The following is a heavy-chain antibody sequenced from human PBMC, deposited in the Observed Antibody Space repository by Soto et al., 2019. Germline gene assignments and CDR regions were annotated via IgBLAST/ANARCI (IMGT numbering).Heavy chain of an antibody. J-gene: IGHJ4*02. CDR1: GFSLSTSGVG. V-gene: IGHV2-5*02. CDR3: ARKGSGDYALDY. Sequence: QITLKESGPTLVKPTQTLTLTCTLSGFSLSTSGVGVGWIRQSPGKALEWLAVIYWDDVKHYSPSLERRLTTTKDTTESELVPTMTNMDPVDTATYYCARKGSGDYALDYWGQGIVVTVSS. CDR2: IYWDDVK. D-gene: IGHD4-17*01.